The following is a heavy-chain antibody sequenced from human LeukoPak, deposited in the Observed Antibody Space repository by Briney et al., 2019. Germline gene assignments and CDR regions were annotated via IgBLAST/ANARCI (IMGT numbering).Heavy chain of an antibody. CDR1: GGSISSYY. Sequence: SETLSLTCTVSGGSISSYYWNWIRQPPGKGLEWIGYIYYSGTTNYNPSLKSRVTISIDTSKNQFSLKLSSVTAADTAVYYCASARVVADYYMDVLRTGTTVTVSS. V-gene: IGHV4-59*01. D-gene: IGHD3-22*01. CDR2: IYYSGTT. CDR3: ASARVVADYYMDV. J-gene: IGHJ6*03.